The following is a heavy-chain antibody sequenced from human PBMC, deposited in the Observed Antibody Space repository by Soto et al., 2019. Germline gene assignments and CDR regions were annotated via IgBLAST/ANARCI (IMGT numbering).Heavy chain of an antibody. J-gene: IGHJ4*02. Sequence: GGSLRLSCAASGFTFSSYEMNWVRQAPGKGLEWVSYISSSGSTIYYAGSVKGRFTISRDNAKNSLYLQMNSLRAEDTAVYYCARAYYYDSSGYYLPRYCGQGTLVTVAS. CDR1: GFTFSSYE. V-gene: IGHV3-48*03. D-gene: IGHD3-22*01. CDR3: ARAYYYDSSGYYLPRY. CDR2: ISSSGSTI.